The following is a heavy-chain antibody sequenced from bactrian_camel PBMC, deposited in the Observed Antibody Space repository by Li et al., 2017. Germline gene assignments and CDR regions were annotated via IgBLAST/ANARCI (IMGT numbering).Heavy chain of an antibody. V-gene: IGHV3S1*01. D-gene: IGHD4*01. CDR1: GDADNEYC. Sequence: HVQLVESGGGSVQTGGSLKLSCSVSGDADNEYCQGWFRQAPGREREGVASLSSGGGDTYYRNLAKGRFTISRDNAKNTLYLQMNSLKTEDTAVYYCATGFCHPIATMRITTGARGPRSPSP. J-gene: IGHJ4*01. CDR2: LSSGGGDT. CDR3: ATGFCHPIATMRITT.